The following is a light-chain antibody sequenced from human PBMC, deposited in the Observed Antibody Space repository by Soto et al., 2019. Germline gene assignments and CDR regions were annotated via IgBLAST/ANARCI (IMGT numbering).Light chain of an antibody. J-gene: IGLJ1*01. CDR2: GNN. CDR1: SSNIGVGYD. Sequence: QSVLTQPPSVSGAPGQRVTISCTGTSSNIGVGYDVYWYQQLPGTAPKLLISGNNNRPSGVPDRFSGSRSGTAASLAITGLQAEDEADYYCQSYDSSLRGSNVFGTGTKLTVL. V-gene: IGLV1-40*01. CDR3: QSYDSSLRGSNV.